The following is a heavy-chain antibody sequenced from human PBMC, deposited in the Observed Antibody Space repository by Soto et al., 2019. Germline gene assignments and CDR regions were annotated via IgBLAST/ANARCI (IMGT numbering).Heavy chain of an antibody. CDR3: RREGRQLVRYAFEI. J-gene: IGHJ3*02. CDR2: IIPSFGTA. CDR1: GGTFSSYA. Sequence: PVKVSYKASGGTFSSYAISRIQQAPGQGLERMGAIIPSFGTANHAHKFKGRSTINADQSTSTAYLDLSSLRTEDQADNHQRREGRQLVRYAFEIWGQGTMVTV. D-gene: IGHD6-6*01. V-gene: IGHV1-69*13.